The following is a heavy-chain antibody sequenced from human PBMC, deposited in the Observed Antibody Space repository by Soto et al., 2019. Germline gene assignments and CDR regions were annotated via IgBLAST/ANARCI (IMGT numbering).Heavy chain of an antibody. V-gene: IGHV3-30*18. Sequence: GGSLRLSWAASGFSFSNYGMHWVRQAPGKGLEWVSVISYDGMNRYDADSVKGRFTISRDNSKKTLYLQMSRLRAEDTAVYYCAKDRDGYNSGGMDVWGQGTTVTVSS. CDR1: GFSFSNYG. D-gene: IGHD5-12*01. CDR2: ISYDGMNR. CDR3: AKDRDGYNSGGMDV. J-gene: IGHJ6*02.